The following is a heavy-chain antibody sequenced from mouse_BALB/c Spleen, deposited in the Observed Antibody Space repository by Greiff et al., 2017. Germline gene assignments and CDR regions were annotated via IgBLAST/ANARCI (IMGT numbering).Heavy chain of an antibody. Sequence: EVQLQQSGPGLVKPSQSLSLTCTVTGYSITSDYAWNWIRQFPGNKLEWMGYISYSGSTSYNPSLKSRISITRDTSKNQFFLQLNSVTTEDTATYYCARGTYWGQGTLVTVSA. CDR3: ARGTY. CDR1: GYSITSDYA. CDR2: ISYSGST. J-gene: IGHJ3*01. D-gene: IGHD3-3*01. V-gene: IGHV3-2*02.